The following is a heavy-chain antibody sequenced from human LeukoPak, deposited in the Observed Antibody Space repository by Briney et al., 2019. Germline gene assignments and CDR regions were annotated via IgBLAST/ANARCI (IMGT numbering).Heavy chain of an antibody. D-gene: IGHD3-22*01. V-gene: IGHV1-46*01. CDR2: INPSGGST. J-gene: IGHJ5*02. CDR1: GYTFTSYY. CDR3: ARSAEYYYDSSGYYLWFDP. Sequence: ASVKVSCKASGYTFTSYYMHWVRQAPGQGLEWMGIINPSGGSTSYAQKFQGRVTMTRDTSTSTVYMELSSLRSGDTAVYYCARSAEYYYDSSGYYLWFDPWGQGTLVTVSS.